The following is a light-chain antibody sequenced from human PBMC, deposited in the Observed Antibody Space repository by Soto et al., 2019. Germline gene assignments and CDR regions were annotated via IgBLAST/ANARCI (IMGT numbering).Light chain of an antibody. J-gene: IGLJ2*01. Sequence: QSALTQPASVSESPGQSVTLSCTGTSGDVGRYNFVCWFQQHPGKAPKLMIYDVINRPSGVSHRFSGSKSGYTAYLTISGLQPEDEEDYYCASYSSTDLWVYGGGTKLTVL. CDR1: SGDVGRYNF. CDR2: DVI. CDR3: ASYSSTDLWV. V-gene: IGLV2-14*03.